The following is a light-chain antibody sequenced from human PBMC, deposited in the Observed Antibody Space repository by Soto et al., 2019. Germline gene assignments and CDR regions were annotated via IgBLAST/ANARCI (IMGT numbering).Light chain of an antibody. V-gene: IGKV3-20*01. J-gene: IGKJ1*01. CDR2: GAS. Sequence: EIVLTQSPGTLSLSPGARATLSCRVSQSVSSSNLAWYQQKPGQAPRLLIYGASSRATGIPDRFSGSGSGTDFTLTISRLEPEDFAVYFCQQYGTSPRTFGQGTKVDI. CDR1: QSVSSSN. CDR3: QQYGTSPRT.